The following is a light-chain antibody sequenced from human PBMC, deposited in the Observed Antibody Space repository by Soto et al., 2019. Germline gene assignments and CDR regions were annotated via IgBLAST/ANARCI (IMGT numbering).Light chain of an antibody. V-gene: IGKV3-20*01. CDR1: QSVSSNY. Sequence: EIVLTQSPGTLSLSPGERATLSCRASQSVSSNYLAWYQQKPGQAPRLLIYGASSRATGIPDRFSGSGSGTEFTLTISRLEPEDFALYYCQQYGGSPRTFGQGTKVDIK. CDR3: QQYGGSPRT. J-gene: IGKJ1*01. CDR2: GAS.